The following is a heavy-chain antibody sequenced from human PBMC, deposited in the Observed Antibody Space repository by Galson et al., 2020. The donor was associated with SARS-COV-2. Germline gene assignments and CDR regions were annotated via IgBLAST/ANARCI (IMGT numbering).Heavy chain of an antibody. CDR3: ARYISGYSYDYGMDV. J-gene: IGHJ6*02. V-gene: IGHV4-31*03. D-gene: IGHD5-18*01. CDR2: IYYSGST. Sequence: SETLSLTCTVSGGSISSGGYYWSWIRQHPGKGLEWIGYIYYSGSTYYNPSLKSRVTISVDTSKNQFSLKLSSVTAADTAVYYCARYISGYSYDYGMDVWGQGTTVTVSS. CDR1: GGSISSGGYY.